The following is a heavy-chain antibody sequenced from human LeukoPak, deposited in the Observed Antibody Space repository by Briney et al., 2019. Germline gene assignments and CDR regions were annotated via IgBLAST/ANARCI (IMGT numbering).Heavy chain of an antibody. V-gene: IGHV4-39*01. CDR1: GGSISSSSYY. Sequence: PSETLSLTCTVSGGSISSSSYYWGWIRQPPGKGLEWIGSIYYSGSTYYNPSLKSRVTISVDTSKNQFSLKLSSVTAADTAVYYCARHVPLDYYDSSGYYRGLGYLDYWGQGTLVTVSS. D-gene: IGHD3-22*01. J-gene: IGHJ4*02. CDR2: IYYSGST. CDR3: ARHVPLDYYDSSGYYRGLGYLDY.